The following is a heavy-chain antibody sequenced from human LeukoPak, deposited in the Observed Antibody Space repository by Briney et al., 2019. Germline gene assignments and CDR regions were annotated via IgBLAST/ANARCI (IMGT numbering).Heavy chain of an antibody. J-gene: IGHJ4*02. CDR3: AGLTGVDTAMVVDY. Sequence: PGGSLRLSCAASGFTFSSYSMNWVRQAPGKGLEWVSSISSSSSYIYYADSVKGRFTISRDNAKNSLYLQMNSLRAEDTAVYYCAGLTGVDTAMVVDYWGQGTLVTVSS. CDR2: ISSSSSYI. CDR1: GFTFSSYS. V-gene: IGHV3-21*01. D-gene: IGHD5-18*01.